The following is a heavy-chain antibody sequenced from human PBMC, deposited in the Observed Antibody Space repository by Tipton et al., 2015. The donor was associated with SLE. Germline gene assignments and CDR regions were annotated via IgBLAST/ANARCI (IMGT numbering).Heavy chain of an antibody. Sequence: TLSLTCTVSGDSKNDYYWTWIRQSPGKGLEWIAYMYYGGSSDYNPSLKSRVTISVDTSKNQFSLKLSSVTATDTAVYFCARVGYCSSPTCYSDSFDIWGQGTMVTVSS. D-gene: IGHD2-2*01. CDR2: MYYGGSS. V-gene: IGHV4-59*01. CDR1: GDSKNDYY. J-gene: IGHJ3*02. CDR3: ARVGYCSSPTCYSDSFDI.